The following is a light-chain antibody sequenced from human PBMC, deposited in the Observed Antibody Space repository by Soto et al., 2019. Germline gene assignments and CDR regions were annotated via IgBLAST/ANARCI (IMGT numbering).Light chain of an antibody. J-gene: IGKJ3*01. CDR3: QQYGSVPRT. CDR2: GAS. Sequence: EIVGARCPATLWLCGVERATLSCRASQSVSSNLAWYQQKRGQAPRLLIYGASSRATGIPARFSGSGSGTDFTLTISRLEPEDFAVYFCQQYGSVPRTFGPGTKVDIK. CDR1: QSVSSN. V-gene: IGKV3-20*01.